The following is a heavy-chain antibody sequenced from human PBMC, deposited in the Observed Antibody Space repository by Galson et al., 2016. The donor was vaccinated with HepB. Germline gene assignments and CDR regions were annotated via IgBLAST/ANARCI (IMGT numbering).Heavy chain of an antibody. J-gene: IGHJ6*03. CDR3: ARAHQFLWGGSGWQYYYYYYYMDV. CDR1: GFTVSNKY. Sequence: SLRLSCAASGFTVSNKYMSWVRQAPGKGLEWLSVIYSGGSTYYADSVKGRFTISRDNSKNTLYLQMNSLRAEDTAVYYCARAHQFLWGGSGWQYYYYYYYMDVWGKGTTVTVSS. CDR2: IYSGGST. V-gene: IGHV3-53*01. D-gene: IGHD6-19*01.